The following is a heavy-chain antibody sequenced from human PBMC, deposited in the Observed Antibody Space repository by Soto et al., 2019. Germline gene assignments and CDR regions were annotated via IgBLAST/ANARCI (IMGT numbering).Heavy chain of an antibody. Sequence: ASVKVSCKASGYTFTGYYMHWVRQAPGQGLEWMGWINPNSGGTNYAQKFQGRVTMTRDTSISTAYMELGRLRSDDTAVYYCARGPVEMATICAFDIWGQETMVTVSS. J-gene: IGHJ3*02. CDR1: GYTFTGYY. CDR2: INPNSGGT. V-gene: IGHV1-2*02. CDR3: ARGPVEMATICAFDI. D-gene: IGHD5-12*01.